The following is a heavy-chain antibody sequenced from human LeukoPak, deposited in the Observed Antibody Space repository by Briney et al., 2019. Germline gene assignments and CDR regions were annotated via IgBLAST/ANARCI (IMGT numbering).Heavy chain of an antibody. Sequence: GGSLRLSCAASGFTFSTYGMTWVRQAPGKGLEWVSAISGSGGSTYYADSLKGRFTISRYNAKNSLYLQMNSLRAEDTAVYYCARATRGGYDGYFDYWGQGTLVTVSS. V-gene: IGHV3-23*01. CDR1: GFTFSTYG. D-gene: IGHD5-12*01. J-gene: IGHJ4*02. CDR2: ISGSGGST. CDR3: ARATRGGYDGYFDY.